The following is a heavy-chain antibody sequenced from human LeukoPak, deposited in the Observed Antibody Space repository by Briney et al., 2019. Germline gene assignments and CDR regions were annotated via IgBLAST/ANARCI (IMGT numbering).Heavy chain of an antibody. CDR3: AKESVAVGDY. Sequence: GGSLRLSCAASGFTFSSYGMHWVRQAPGKGLEWVAVISYDGSNKYYADSVEGRFTISRDNSKNTLYLQMNSLRAEDTAVYYCAKESVAVGDYWGQGTLVTVSS. V-gene: IGHV3-30*18. D-gene: IGHD6-19*01. J-gene: IGHJ4*02. CDR2: ISYDGSNK. CDR1: GFTFSSYG.